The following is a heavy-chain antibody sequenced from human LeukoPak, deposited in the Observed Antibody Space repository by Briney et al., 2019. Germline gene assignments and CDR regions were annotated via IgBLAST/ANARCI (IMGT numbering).Heavy chain of an antibody. J-gene: IGHJ4*02. Sequence: ASVKVSCKASGYSFSSYGISWVRQASGQGLEWMAWISAYNGDTNYAQKLQGRVTVTKDTSTNTAYMELRSLRSDDTAVYYCAKEGDYVWGSHPEGNFDCWGQGTLVTVSS. CDR2: ISAYNGDT. V-gene: IGHV1-18*01. CDR3: AKEGDYVWGSHPEGNFDC. CDR1: GYSFSSYG. D-gene: IGHD3-16*02.